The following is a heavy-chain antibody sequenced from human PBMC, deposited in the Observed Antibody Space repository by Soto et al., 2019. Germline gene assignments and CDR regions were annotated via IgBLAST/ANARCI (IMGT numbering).Heavy chain of an antibody. J-gene: IGHJ5*02. CDR2: ISVYNGNT. Sequence: ASXKVSCKASCYTFSNYGISWVRQGPGQGLEWMGWISVYNGNTIYAQKFQGRVTMTEDTSTDTAYMELSSLRSEDTAVYYCATLIGVGYFWFDPWGQGTLVTVSS. D-gene: IGHD5-18*01. CDR1: CYTFSNYG. CDR3: ATLIGVGYFWFDP. V-gene: IGHV1-18*04.